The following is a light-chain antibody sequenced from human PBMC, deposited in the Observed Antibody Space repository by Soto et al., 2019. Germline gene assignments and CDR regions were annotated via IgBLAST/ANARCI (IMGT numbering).Light chain of an antibody. CDR2: AAS. CDR1: QDISSS. J-gene: IGKJ1*01. CDR3: QQSYSTPWT. V-gene: IGKV1-39*01. Sequence: DIQMTQSPSSLSASVGDRVTITCQASQDISSSLNWYQQKPGKAPKLLIYAASSLQSGVPSRFSGSGSGTDFTLTISSLQPEDFATYYCQQSYSTPWTFGQGTKVDNK.